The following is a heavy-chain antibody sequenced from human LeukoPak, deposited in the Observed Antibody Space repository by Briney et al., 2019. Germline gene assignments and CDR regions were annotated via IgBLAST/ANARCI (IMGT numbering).Heavy chain of an antibody. V-gene: IGHV1-46*01. D-gene: IGHD4-17*01. CDR2: INPSGGST. Sequence: ASVKVSCKASGYTFTSYYMHWVRRAPGQGLEWMGIINPSGGSTSYAQKFQGRVTMTRDMSTSTVYMELSSLRSEDTAVYYCARGYLDYGEFDYWGQGTLVTVSS. CDR3: ARGYLDYGEFDY. J-gene: IGHJ4*02. CDR1: GYTFTSYY.